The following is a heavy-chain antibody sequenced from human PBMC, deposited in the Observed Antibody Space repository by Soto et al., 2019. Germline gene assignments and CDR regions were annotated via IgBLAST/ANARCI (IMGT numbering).Heavy chain of an antibody. V-gene: IGHV3-23*01. CDR3: ANAYCSSTSCRAEYFQH. CDR2: ISGRGDSS. J-gene: IGHJ1*01. Sequence: PGGSLRLSCAASGFIFNNYWMHWVRQAPGKGLVWVSAISGRGDSSYYADSVKGRFTISRDNSKNTLYLQMNSLRAEDTAVYYCANAYCSSTSCRAEYFQHWGQGTLVTVSS. CDR1: GFIFNNYW. D-gene: IGHD2-2*01.